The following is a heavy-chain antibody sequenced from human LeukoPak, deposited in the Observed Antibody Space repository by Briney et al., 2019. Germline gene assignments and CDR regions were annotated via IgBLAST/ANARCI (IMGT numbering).Heavy chain of an antibody. Sequence: GGSLRLSCAASGFTFSTYGMHWVRQAPGEGLEWVAVISYDGSNKYYADSVKGRFTISRDSSKNTLYLQMSSLRAEDTAVYYCAKESDDSSGAQHWGQGTLVSVSS. CDR3: AKESDDSSGAQH. J-gene: IGHJ1*01. V-gene: IGHV3-30*18. CDR1: GFTFSTYG. CDR2: ISYDGSNK. D-gene: IGHD3-22*01.